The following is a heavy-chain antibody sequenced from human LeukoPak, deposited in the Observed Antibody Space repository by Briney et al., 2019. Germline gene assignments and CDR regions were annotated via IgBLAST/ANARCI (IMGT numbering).Heavy chain of an antibody. CDR1: GFTFSSYW. D-gene: IGHD5-18*01. J-gene: IGHJ4*02. V-gene: IGHV3-7*01. Sequence: GGSLRLSXAASGFTFSSYWMSWVRQAPGKGLEWVANIKQDGSEKYYVDPVKGRFAISRDNAKNSLYLQMNSLRAEDTAVYYCARGLNVDTAMGRLSDWGQGTLVTVSS. CDR3: ARGLNVDTAMGRLSD. CDR2: IKQDGSEK.